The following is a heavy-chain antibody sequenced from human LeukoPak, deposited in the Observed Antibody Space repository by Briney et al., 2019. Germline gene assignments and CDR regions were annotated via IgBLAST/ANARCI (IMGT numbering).Heavy chain of an antibody. CDR1: GFSFPSYT. CDR3: ARVQTPYYGGDEIAY. J-gene: IGHJ4*02. Sequence: GGSLRLSCEASGFSFPSYTMNWVRQAPGKELEWVSFISSSSEYIYYADSVKGRFIISRDNAKNSLYLQVNSLRAEDTAVYYSARVQTPYYGGDEIAYWGQGTLVTVSS. D-gene: IGHD2-21*01. CDR2: ISSSSEYI. V-gene: IGHV3-21*01.